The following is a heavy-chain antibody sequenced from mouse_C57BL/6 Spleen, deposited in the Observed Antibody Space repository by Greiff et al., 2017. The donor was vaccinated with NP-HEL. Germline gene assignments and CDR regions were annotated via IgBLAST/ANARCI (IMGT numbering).Heavy chain of an antibody. D-gene: IGHD3-1*01. CDR2: SRNKANDYTT. CDR1: GFTFSDFY. CDR3: AGDAMGYDYYAMDY. V-gene: IGHV7-1*01. Sequence: EVMLVESGGGLVQSGRSLRLSCATSGFTFSDFYMEWVRQAPGKGLEWIAASRNKANDYTTEYSASVKGRFIISRDNSQSILDLQMNALRAEDTAICYCAGDAMGYDYYAMDYWGQGTSVTVSS. J-gene: IGHJ4*01.